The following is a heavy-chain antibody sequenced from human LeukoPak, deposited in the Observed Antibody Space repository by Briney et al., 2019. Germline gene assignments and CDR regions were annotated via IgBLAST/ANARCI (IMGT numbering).Heavy chain of an antibody. CDR3: ARRDGDNDRGFDY. CDR2: IWYDGSKK. CDR1: GFTFSSYG. J-gene: IGHJ4*02. V-gene: IGHV3-33*08. D-gene: IGHD4-17*01. Sequence: GGSLRLSCAASGFTFSSYGMHWVRQAPGKGLEWVAVIWYDGSKKYYGDSVKGRFTISRDNSKNTLYLQMNSLRVEDTAVYYCARRDGDNDRGFDYWGQGTLVTVSS.